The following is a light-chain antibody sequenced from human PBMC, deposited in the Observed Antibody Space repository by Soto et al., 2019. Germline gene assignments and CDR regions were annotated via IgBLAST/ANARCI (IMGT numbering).Light chain of an antibody. Sequence: EIVMTQSPATLSVSPGERATLSCRASQSVNSNLAWYRQKPCQAPMLLISDASTRATGVPARFSGSGSGTEFTLTISSMQSEDSGIYYCQQYNFWPPLTFGGGTKVEIK. J-gene: IGKJ4*01. CDR1: QSVNSN. CDR2: DAS. V-gene: IGKV3-15*01. CDR3: QQYNFWPPLT.